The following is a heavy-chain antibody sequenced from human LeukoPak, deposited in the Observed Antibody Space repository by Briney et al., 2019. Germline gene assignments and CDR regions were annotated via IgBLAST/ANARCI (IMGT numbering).Heavy chain of an antibody. D-gene: IGHD2-15*01. V-gene: IGHV1-2*02. CDR2: INPNSGGT. Sequence: GASVKVSCKASGYTFTGYYMHWVRQAPGQGLEWMGWINPNSGGTNYAQKFQGRVTMTRDTSISTAYMELSRLRSDDTAVYYCARGAYCSGGSCYNKPFDYWGQGTLVTVSS. CDR1: GYTFTGYY. J-gene: IGHJ4*02. CDR3: ARGAYCSGGSCYNKPFDY.